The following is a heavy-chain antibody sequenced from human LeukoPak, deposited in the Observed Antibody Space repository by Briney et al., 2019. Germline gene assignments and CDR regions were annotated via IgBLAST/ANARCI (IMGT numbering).Heavy chain of an antibody. CDR3: ARGGATTFGLWGNAFDI. CDR1: GFTFNDYW. CDR2: IKQDGSEK. J-gene: IGHJ3*02. Sequence: PGGSLRLSCAASGFTFNDYWMTWVRLAPGKGLEWVANIKQDGSEKYYVDSVKGRFTISRDNAKNSLYLQMNSLRAEDTAVYYCARGGATTFGLWGNAFDIWGQGTMVTVSS. V-gene: IGHV3-7*01. D-gene: IGHD3-3*01.